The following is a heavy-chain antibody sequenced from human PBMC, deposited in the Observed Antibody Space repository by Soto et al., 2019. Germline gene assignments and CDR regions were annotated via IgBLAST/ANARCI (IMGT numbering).Heavy chain of an antibody. CDR3: ARTVGAAYYFDF. J-gene: IGHJ4*02. CDR1: GYSMSKYY. D-gene: IGHD1-26*01. V-gene: IGHV4-4*07. CDR2: IYTSGST. Sequence: XETLSLTCTVAGYSMSKYYWSWIRQPAGKGLEWIGRIYTSGSTNYNPSLKSRVNMSIDTSNNHFSLNLKSVTAADAAVYYCARTVGAAYYFDFWGQGALVTVSS.